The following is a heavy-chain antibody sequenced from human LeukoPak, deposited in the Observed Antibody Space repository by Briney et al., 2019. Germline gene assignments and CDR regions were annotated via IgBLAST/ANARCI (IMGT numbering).Heavy chain of an antibody. D-gene: IGHD3-22*01. V-gene: IGHV3-23*01. CDR3: AKDYYDSSGLSDY. CDR2: ISGSGGST. CDR1: GFTFSSYA. J-gene: IGHJ4*02. Sequence: PGGSLRLSCAASGFTFSSYAMSWVRQAPGKGLEWVSAISGSGGSTYYADSVKGRFTISRDNSKNTLSLQMNSLRVEDTAVYYCAKDYYDSSGLSDYWGQGTLVTVSS.